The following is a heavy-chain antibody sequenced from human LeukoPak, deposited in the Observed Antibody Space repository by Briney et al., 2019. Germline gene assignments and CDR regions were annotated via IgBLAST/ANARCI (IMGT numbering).Heavy chain of an antibody. V-gene: IGHV3-66*01. J-gene: IGHJ6*02. CDR2: IYSGGST. D-gene: IGHD4-11*01. CDR3: ARSYSNHLFGMDV. CDR1: GFTVSSYY. Sequence: PGGSLRLSCAASGFTVSSYYMTWVRQAPGKGLEWVSVIYSGGSTYYADSVKGRVAISRDNSKNTVFLQMNSVRAEDTAVYYCARSYSNHLFGMDVRGQGTTVTVSS.